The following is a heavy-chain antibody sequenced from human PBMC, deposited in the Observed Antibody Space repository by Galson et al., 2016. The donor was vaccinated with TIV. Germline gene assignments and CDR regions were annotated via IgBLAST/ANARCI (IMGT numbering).Heavy chain of an antibody. CDR1: GFTFRNYG. CDR3: TRDGPLCGVEIDY. Sequence: SLRLSCAASGFTFRNYGMSWVRQAPGQGLEWVSSVRGGRDDAYYADSVKGRFTISRDSAKNSLYLQMNSPRAEDTAVYYWTRDGPLCGVEIDYWGQGTLVTVSS. V-gene: IGHV3-21*01. J-gene: IGHJ4*02. D-gene: IGHD3-3*01. CDR2: VRGGRDDA.